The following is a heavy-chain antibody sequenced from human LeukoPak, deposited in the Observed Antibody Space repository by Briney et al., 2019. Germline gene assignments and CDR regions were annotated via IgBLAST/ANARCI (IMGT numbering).Heavy chain of an antibody. V-gene: IGHV3-30*02. D-gene: IGHD4-23*01. J-gene: IGHJ4*02. CDR1: GFTFSNFG. Sequence: PGGSLRLSCAASGFTFSNFGMHWVRQAPGKGLEWVAPICCDGSYKNFADSVKGRVTISRDNAKNTLYVQMNNLKPEDTAMYYCANNYGGIDYWGQGTLVPVSS. CDR2: ICCDGSYK. CDR3: ANNYGGIDY.